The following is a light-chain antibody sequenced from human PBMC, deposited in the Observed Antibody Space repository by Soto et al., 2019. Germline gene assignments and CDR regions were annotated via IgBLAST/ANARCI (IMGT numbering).Light chain of an antibody. CDR1: SIDVGGFDF. CDR3: CLYTASYSV. CDR2: DVS. J-gene: IGLJ3*02. V-gene: IGLV2-11*01. Sequence: QSALTQRRSVSGSPGQSVAISCTATSIDVGGFDFVSWYQQHPGKAPKLVIYDVSKRPSGVPDRFSGSRSGDTASLTISGLQAEDEADYYCCLYTASYSVFGAGTKVTVL.